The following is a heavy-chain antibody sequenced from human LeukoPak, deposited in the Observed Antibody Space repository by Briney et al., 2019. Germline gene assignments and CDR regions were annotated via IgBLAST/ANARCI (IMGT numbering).Heavy chain of an antibody. Sequence: GGSLRLSCAASGFTFSSYAMSWVRQAPGKGLEWVSAISGSGDSTYYADSVKGRFTISRDNSKNTLYLQMNSLRAEDTAVYYCAGSGYYYGYFDYWGQGTLVTVSS. CDR3: AGSGYYYGYFDY. D-gene: IGHD3-22*01. CDR1: GFTFSSYA. J-gene: IGHJ4*02. V-gene: IGHV3-23*01. CDR2: ISGSGDST.